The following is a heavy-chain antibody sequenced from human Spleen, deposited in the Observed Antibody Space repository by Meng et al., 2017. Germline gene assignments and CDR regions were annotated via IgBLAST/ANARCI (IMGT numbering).Heavy chain of an antibody. J-gene: IGHJ3*02. Sequence: GESLKISCAASGFTFINYWMSWVRQAPGKGLEWVANIKQDGSEKYYVDSVKGRFTISRDNAEHSLYLQMNSLRAEDTAVYYCARDAGYSSSWYRSDAFDIWGQGTMVTVSS. D-gene: IGHD6-13*01. CDR3: ARDAGYSSSWYRSDAFDI. CDR1: GFTFINYW. CDR2: IKQDGSEK. V-gene: IGHV3-7*01.